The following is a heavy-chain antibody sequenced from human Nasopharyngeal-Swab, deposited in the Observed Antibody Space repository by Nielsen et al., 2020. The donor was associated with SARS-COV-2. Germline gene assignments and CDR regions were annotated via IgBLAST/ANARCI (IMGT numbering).Heavy chain of an antibody. V-gene: IGHV3-30*04. Sequence: GESLKISCAASGFTFSSYAMHWVRQAPGKGMEGVAVISYDGSNKYYADSVKGRFTISRDNSKNTLYLQMNSLRAEDTAVYYCARPLTGYYYFDYWGQGTLVTVSS. CDR1: GFTFSSYA. CDR2: ISYDGSNK. D-gene: IGHD3-9*01. J-gene: IGHJ4*02. CDR3: ARPLTGYYYFDY.